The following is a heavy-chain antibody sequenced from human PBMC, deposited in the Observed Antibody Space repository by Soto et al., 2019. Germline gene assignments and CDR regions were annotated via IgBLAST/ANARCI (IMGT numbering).Heavy chain of an antibody. J-gene: IGHJ5*02. V-gene: IGHV3-23*01. D-gene: IGHD3-10*01. Sequence: GGSLRLSCAASGFTFSSYAMSWVRQAPGKGLEWVSAISGSGGSTYYADSVKGRFTISRDNSKNTLYLQMNSLRAEDTAVYYCAKDPVTMVRGVIMPLAWFDPWGQGTLVTVSS. CDR3: AKDPVTMVRGVIMPLAWFDP. CDR1: GFTFSSYA. CDR2: ISGSGGST.